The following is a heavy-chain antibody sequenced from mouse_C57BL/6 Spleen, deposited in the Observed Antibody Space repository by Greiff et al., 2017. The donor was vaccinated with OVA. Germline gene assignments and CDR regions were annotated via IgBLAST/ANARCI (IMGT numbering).Heavy chain of an antibody. Sequence: VQLQESGAELVRPGTSVKVSCKASGYAFTNYLIEWVKQRPGQGLEWIGVINPGSGGTNYNEKFKGKATLTADKSSSTAYMQLSSLTSEDSAVYFCARRGAYGAMDYWGQGTSVTVSS. V-gene: IGHV1-54*01. CDR3: ARRGAYGAMDY. D-gene: IGHD1-1*02. CDR1: GYAFTNYL. CDR2: INPGSGGT. J-gene: IGHJ4*01.